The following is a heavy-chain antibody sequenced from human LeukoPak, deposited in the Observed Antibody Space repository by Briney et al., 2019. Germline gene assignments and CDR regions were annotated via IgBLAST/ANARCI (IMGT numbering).Heavy chain of an antibody. CDR2: ISSSSSYI. J-gene: IGHJ6*04. CDR1: GFTFSSYS. V-gene: IGHV3-21*01. D-gene: IGHD3-10*02. Sequence: GGSLRLSCAASGFTFSSYSMKWVRQAPGKGLEWVSFISSSSSYIYYADSVKGRFTISRDSAKTSLYLQMNSLRAEDTAVYYCAELGITMIGGVWGKGTTVTISS. CDR3: AELGITMIGGV.